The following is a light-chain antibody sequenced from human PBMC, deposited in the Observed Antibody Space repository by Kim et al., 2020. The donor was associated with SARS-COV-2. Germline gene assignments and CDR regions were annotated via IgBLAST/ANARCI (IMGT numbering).Light chain of an antibody. Sequence: SVSPGPTARITCSGDVLAKKYARWFQQKPGQAPVLVIYKDSERPSGIPERFSGSSSGTTVTLTISGAQVEDEADYYCYSAADNTWVFGGGTKLTVL. CDR2: KDS. CDR1: VLAKKY. V-gene: IGLV3-27*01. J-gene: IGLJ3*02. CDR3: YSAADNTWV.